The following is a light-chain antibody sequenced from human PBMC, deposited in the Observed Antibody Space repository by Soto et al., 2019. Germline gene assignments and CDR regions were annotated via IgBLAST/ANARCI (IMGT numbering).Light chain of an antibody. J-gene: IGKJ4*01. CDR2: ATS. CDR1: QGIDIW. V-gene: IGKV1-12*01. Sequence: DIQMTQSPSFVSASVGDRVNITCWASQGIDIWLAWYQQKPGRAPNLLIYATSSLQSGVPSRFSGSGSGTDFTLTISSLQPEDFATYYCQQAHTFPLTFGGGTKVDIK. CDR3: QQAHTFPLT.